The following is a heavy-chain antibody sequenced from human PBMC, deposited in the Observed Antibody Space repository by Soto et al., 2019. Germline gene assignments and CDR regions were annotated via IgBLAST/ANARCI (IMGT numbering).Heavy chain of an antibody. Sequence: AWNWLRASPSRGLGCVGRTYYSATWANDYGGSVKSRITLDPDTFEHQFSLQLYSVTPEDTAVYYCAGVSSFRGMDVWGQGTPVTVSS. CDR1: A. J-gene: IGHJ6*02. CDR3: AGVSSFRGMDV. CDR2: TYYSATWAN. D-gene: IGHD3-16*01. V-gene: IGHV6-1*01.